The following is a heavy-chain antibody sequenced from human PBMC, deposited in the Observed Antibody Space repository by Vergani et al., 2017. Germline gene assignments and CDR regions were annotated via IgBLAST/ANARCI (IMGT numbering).Heavy chain of an antibody. CDR3: TLRADCSVGHCYDDY. V-gene: IGHV2-5*02. Sequence: QITLMESGPTLVKPTQTLTLTCTFSGFSLTTRGVAVGWIGQPPGKAQEWPAIVFWADDKRYSPSLRNRVTITRDTSRKQVVRTMTKIDPVDTATYYCTLRADCSVGHCYDDYWGQRTLVTVS. J-gene: IGHJ4*02. CDR2: VFWADDK. D-gene: IGHD2-15*01. CDR1: GFSLTTRGVA.